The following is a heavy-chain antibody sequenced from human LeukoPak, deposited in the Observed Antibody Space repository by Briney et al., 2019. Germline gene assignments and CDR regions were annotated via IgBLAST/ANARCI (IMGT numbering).Heavy chain of an antibody. J-gene: IGHJ1*01. Sequence: PSETLSLTCTVSGGSISSYYWSWIRQPPGKGLEWIGYIYYSGSTNYNPSLKSRVTISVDTSKNQFSLRLTSVTAADTAVYYCARDGSSRSFQHWGQGTLVTVSS. V-gene: IGHV4-59*01. CDR3: ARDGSSRSFQH. CDR1: GGSISSYY. CDR2: IYYSGST. D-gene: IGHD6-13*01.